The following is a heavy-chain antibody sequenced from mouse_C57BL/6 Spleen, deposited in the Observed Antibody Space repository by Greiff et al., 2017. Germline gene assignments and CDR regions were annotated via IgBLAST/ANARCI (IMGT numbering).Heavy chain of an antibody. CDR3: ARKVRLLPAMDY. D-gene: IGHD2-3*01. J-gene: IGHJ4*01. CDR1: GYTFTDYN. CDR2: INPNNGGT. Sequence: VQLQQSGPELVKPGASVKIPCKASGYTFTDYNMDWVKQSHGKSLEWIGDINPNNGGTIYNQKFKGKATLTVDKSSSTAYMELRSLTSEDTAVYYCARKVRLLPAMDYWGQGTSVTVSS. V-gene: IGHV1-18*01.